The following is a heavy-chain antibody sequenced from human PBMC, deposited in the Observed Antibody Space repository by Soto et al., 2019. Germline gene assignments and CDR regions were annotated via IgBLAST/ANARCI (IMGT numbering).Heavy chain of an antibody. V-gene: IGHV3-74*01. Sequence: EVQLVESGGGLVQPGGSLRLSCAASGFTFSSYWMHWVRQAPGKGLVWVSRINSDGSSTSYADSVKGRFSISRDNAKNPLHLEMNSLRAEDTAVYYCPRDSLALGGGSEVYRKGGLTHYGMDGWGQGTTVTLSS. CDR1: GFTFSSYW. J-gene: IGHJ6*02. D-gene: IGHD6-25*01. CDR2: INSDGSST. CDR3: PRDSLALGGGSEVYRKGGLTHYGMDG.